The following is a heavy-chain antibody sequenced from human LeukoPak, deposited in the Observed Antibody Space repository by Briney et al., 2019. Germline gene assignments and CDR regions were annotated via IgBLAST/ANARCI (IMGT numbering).Heavy chain of an antibody. J-gene: IGHJ3*02. Sequence: GGCLRLSCEVSGLIFNNAWMAWVRQAPGKGPEWVGRIKSKIDGGTPEYAAPVKGRFIMSRDDSKSTLYLQMNSLRSEDTAVYYCTTDQGWGYYNSLDIWGHGTMVTVSS. CDR3: TTDQGWGYYNSLDI. CDR2: IKSKIDGGTP. CDR1: GLIFNNAW. D-gene: IGHD3-22*01. V-gene: IGHV3-15*01.